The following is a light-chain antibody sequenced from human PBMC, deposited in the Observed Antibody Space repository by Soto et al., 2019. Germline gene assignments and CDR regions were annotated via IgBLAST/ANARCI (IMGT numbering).Light chain of an antibody. J-gene: IGLJ1*01. V-gene: IGLV2-8*01. Sequence: QSALTQPPSASGSPGQSVTISCTGTSSDVGGYNYVSWYQQHPGRAPKLMIYEVSKWPSGVPDRFSGSKSGNTASLTVSGLQTEDEADYYCSSYAGSNNQVFGTGTKVTVL. CDR1: SSDVGGYNY. CDR3: SSYAGSNNQV. CDR2: EVS.